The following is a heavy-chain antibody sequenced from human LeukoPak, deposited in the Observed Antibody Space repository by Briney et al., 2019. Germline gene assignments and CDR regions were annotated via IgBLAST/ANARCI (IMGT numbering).Heavy chain of an antibody. V-gene: IGHV4-59*06. Sequence: SETLSLTCTVSGGSISSYYWSWIRQPPGKGLEWIGYIYYSGSTYYNPSLKSRVTISVDTSKNQFSLKLSSVTAADTAVYYCASRYCSSTSCLPFDPWGQGTLVTVSS. D-gene: IGHD2-2*01. CDR1: GGSISSYY. CDR3: ASRYCSSTSCLPFDP. CDR2: IYYSGST. J-gene: IGHJ5*02.